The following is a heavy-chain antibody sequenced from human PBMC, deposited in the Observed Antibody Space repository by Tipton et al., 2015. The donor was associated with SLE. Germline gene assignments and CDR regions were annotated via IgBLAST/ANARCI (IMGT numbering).Heavy chain of an antibody. CDR2: INHSGST. CDR3: ARGEPYSSFTG. J-gene: IGHJ4*02. V-gene: IGHV4-34*01. CDR1: GVSFRGYY. D-gene: IGHD6-13*01. Sequence: LRLSCAVYGVSFRGYYWSWIRQPPGKGLEWIGEINHSGSTNYNPSLKSRVTISVDTSKNQFSLKLNAVTAADTAVYYCARGEPYSSFTGWGQGTLVTVSS.